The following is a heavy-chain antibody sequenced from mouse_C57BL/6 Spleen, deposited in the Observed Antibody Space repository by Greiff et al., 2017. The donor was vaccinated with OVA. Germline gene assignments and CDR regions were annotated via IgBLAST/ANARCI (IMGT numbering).Heavy chain of an antibody. J-gene: IGHJ1*03. CDR1: GFTFSDYY. V-gene: IGHV5-16*01. CDR3: ERYYDYDDWYFDV. CDR2: INYDGSST. Sequence: EVHLVESEGGLVQPGSSMKLSCTASGFTFSDYYMAWVRQVPEKGLEWVANINYDGSSTYYLDSLKSRFIISRDNAKNILYLQMSSLKSEDTATYYCERYYDYDDWYFDVWGTGTTVTVSS. D-gene: IGHD2-4*01.